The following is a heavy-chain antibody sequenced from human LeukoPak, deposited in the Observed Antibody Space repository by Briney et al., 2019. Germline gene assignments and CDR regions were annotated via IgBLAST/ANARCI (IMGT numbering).Heavy chain of an antibody. D-gene: IGHD6-13*01. CDR1: GFTFSSYA. V-gene: IGHV3-23*01. Sequence: GRSLRLSCAASGFTFSSYAMSWVRQAPGKGLEWVSAISGSGGSTYYADSVKGRFTISRDNSKNTLYLQMNSLRAEDTAVYYCATPSDPSSSWYAPIDYWGQGTLVTVSS. CDR2: ISGSGGST. CDR3: ATPSDPSSSWYAPIDY. J-gene: IGHJ4*02.